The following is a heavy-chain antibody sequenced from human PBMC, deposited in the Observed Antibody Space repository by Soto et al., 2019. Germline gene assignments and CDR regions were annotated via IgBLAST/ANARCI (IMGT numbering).Heavy chain of an antibody. Sequence: QVQLVESGGGVVQPGRSLRLSCAASGFTFSSYGIHWVRQAPGKGLEWVAVISYDGSNRYYADSVKGRITISRDNSKNTLYLQMNSLRAEDTAVYYCAKGGYYGSSGYLGWLDYWGQGTLVTVSS. J-gene: IGHJ4*02. CDR3: AKGGYYGSSGYLGWLDY. D-gene: IGHD3-22*01. CDR2: ISYDGSNR. CDR1: GFTFSSYG. V-gene: IGHV3-30*18.